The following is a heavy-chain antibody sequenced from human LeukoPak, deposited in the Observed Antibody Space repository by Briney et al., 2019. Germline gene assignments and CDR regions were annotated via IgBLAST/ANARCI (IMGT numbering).Heavy chain of an antibody. Sequence: GGSLRLSCAASGSTFSSYEMNWVRQAPGKGPEWVSYISSSGSTIYYADSVKGRFTISRDNAKNSLYLQMNSLRAEDTALYYCARDRSYSSSWFDYWGQGTLVTVSS. J-gene: IGHJ4*02. CDR2: ISSSGSTI. D-gene: IGHD6-13*01. CDR3: ARDRSYSSSWFDY. CDR1: GSTFSSYE. V-gene: IGHV3-48*03.